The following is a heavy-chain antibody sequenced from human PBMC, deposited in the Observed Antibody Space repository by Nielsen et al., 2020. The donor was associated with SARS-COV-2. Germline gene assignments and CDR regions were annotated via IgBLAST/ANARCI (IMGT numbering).Heavy chain of an antibody. CDR2: IYTSGST. D-gene: IGHD2-15*01. CDR3: ARGVGRKYCSGGSCFNWFDP. CDR1: GGSISSGSYY. Sequence: SETLSLTCTVSGGSISSGSYYWSWIRQPAGKGLEWIGRIYTSGSTNYNPSLKSRVTISVDTSKNQFSLKLSSVTAADTAVYYCARGVGRKYCSGGSCFNWFDPWGQGTLVTVSS. J-gene: IGHJ5*02. V-gene: IGHV4-61*02.